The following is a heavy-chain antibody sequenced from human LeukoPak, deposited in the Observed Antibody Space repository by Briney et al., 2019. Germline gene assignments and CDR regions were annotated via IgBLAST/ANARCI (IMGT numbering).Heavy chain of an antibody. CDR3: ARGRLSGVGP. V-gene: IGHV4-34*01. Sequence: SETLSLTCAVYGGSFSGYYWSWIRQPPGKGLEWIGEINHSGSTNYNPSLKSRVTISVDTSKNQFSLKLSSVTAADTAVYYCARGRLSGVGPWGRGTLVTVSS. D-gene: IGHD2/OR15-2a*01. CDR2: INHSGST. CDR1: GGSFSGYY. J-gene: IGHJ5*02.